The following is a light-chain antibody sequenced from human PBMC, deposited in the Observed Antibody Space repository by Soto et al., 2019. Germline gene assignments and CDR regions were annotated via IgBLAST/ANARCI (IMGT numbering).Light chain of an antibody. V-gene: IGKV3-20*01. Sequence: EIVLTQSPGTLSLSPGERATLSCRASQSLSGRYLAWYQQKLGQAPRLLIYDVSSRASGIPDRFSGSGSGTDFTLSISRLEPDDFAVYYCQQYGSSPTFGQGTMV. CDR3: QQYGSSPT. J-gene: IGKJ1*01. CDR1: QSLSGRY. CDR2: DVS.